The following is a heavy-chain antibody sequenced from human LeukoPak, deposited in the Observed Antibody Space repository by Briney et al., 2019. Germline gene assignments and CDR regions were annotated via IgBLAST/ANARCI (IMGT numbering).Heavy chain of an antibody. Sequence: PGGSLRLSCAASGFTFSSYAMSWVRQAPGKGLEWMAVISYDGSNKYYADSVKGRFTISRDNSKNTLYLQMNSLRAEDTAVYYCAKSPKKSPTGTTCWGQGTLVTVSS. CDR2: ISYDGSNK. CDR3: AKSPKKSPTGTTC. D-gene: IGHD1-7*01. J-gene: IGHJ4*02. V-gene: IGHV3-30*18. CDR1: GFTFSSYA.